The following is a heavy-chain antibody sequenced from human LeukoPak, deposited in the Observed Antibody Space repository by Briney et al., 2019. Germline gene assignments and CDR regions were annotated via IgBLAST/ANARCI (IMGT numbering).Heavy chain of an antibody. V-gene: IGHV4-34*01. D-gene: IGHD7-27*01. J-gene: IGHJ2*01. CDR3: ARGRTGYWYFDL. CDR2: INHSGST. CDR1: GGPFSGYY. Sequence: SETLSLTCAVYGGPFSGYYWSWIRQPPGKGLEWIGEINHSGSTNYNPSLKSRVTISVDTSKNQFSLKLSSVSAADTAVYYCARGRTGYWYFDLWGRGTLVTVSS.